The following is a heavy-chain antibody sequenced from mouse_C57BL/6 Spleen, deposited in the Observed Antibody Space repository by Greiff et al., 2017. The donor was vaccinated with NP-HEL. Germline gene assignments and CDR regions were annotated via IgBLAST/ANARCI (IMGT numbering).Heavy chain of an antibody. J-gene: IGHJ2*01. D-gene: IGHD2-2*01. CDR2: INPSSGYT. V-gene: IGHV1-4*01. CDR3: ARGGYGYYFDY. CDR1: GYTFTSYT. Sequence: QVQLQQPGAELARPGASVKMSCKASGYTFTSYTMHWVKQRPGQGLEWIGYINPSSGYTKYNQKFKDKATLTADKSSSTAYMQLSSLTSEDSAVYYCARGGYGYYFDYWGQGTTLTVSS.